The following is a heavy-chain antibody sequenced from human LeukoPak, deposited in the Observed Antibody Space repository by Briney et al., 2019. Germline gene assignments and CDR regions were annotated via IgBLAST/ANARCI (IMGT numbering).Heavy chain of an antibody. CDR2: ISTSSDTI. V-gene: IGHV3-48*04. Sequence: GGSLRLSCAASGFTFSRYSMTWVRQAPGKGLEWVSFISTSSDTIYYADSVKGRFTISRDNAKNSLYLQMNSLRAEDTATYYCARDNWNDCWGQGSLVTVSS. CDR1: GFTFSRYS. J-gene: IGHJ5*01. CDR3: ARDNWNDC.